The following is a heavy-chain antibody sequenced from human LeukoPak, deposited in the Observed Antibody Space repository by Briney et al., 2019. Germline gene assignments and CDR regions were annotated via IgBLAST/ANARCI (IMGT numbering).Heavy chain of an antibody. D-gene: IGHD3-10*01. CDR2: MYYTAST. CDR3: ARGSAVLVRGAFDI. J-gene: IGHJ3*02. Sequence: SETLSLTCSVSGGSITTHYWTWIRQTPGKGLEWIGYMYYTASTKYNPSLKSRVTISADTSKNQFSLKLTSVTAADTAVYYCARGSAVLVRGAFDIWGQGTMVTVS. CDR1: GGSITTHY. V-gene: IGHV4-59*11.